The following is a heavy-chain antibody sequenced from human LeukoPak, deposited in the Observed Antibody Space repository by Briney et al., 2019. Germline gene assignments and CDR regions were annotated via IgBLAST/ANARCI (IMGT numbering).Heavy chain of an antibody. Sequence: GGSPRLSCAASGFTFSSYGMHWVRQAPGKGLEWVAVIWYDGSNKYYADSVKGRFTISRDNSKNTLYLQMNSLRAEDTAVYYCARDGRYDYVWGSYRFPYYWGQGTLVTVSS. D-gene: IGHD3-16*02. CDR1: GFTFSSYG. V-gene: IGHV3-33*01. CDR3: ARDGRYDYVWGSYRFPYY. J-gene: IGHJ4*02. CDR2: IWYDGSNK.